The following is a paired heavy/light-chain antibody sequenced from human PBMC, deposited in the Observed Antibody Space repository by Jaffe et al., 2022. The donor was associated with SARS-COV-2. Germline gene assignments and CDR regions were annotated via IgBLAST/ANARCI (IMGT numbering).Heavy chain of an antibody. CDR2: IYHSGST. CDR1: GGSISSSNW. CDR3: ARRSLLSIAAAGYSDYYYYGMDV. V-gene: IGHV4-4*02. J-gene: IGHJ6*02. Sequence: QVQLQESGPGLVKPSGTLSLTCAVSGGSISSSNWWSWVRQPPGKGLEWIGEIYHSGSTNYNPSLKSRVTISVDKSKNQFSLKLSSVTAADTAVYYCARRSLLSIAAAGYSDYYYYGMDVWGQGTTVTVSS. D-gene: IGHD6-13*01.
Light chain of an antibody. Sequence: DIQLTQSPSFLSASVGDRVTITCRASQGISSYLAWYQQKPGKAPKLLIYAASTLQSGVPSRFSGSGSGTEFTLTISSLQPEDFATYYCQQLNSYPLLTFGGGTKVEIK. J-gene: IGKJ4*01. CDR1: QGISSY. V-gene: IGKV1-9*01. CDR2: AAS. CDR3: QQLNSYPLLT.